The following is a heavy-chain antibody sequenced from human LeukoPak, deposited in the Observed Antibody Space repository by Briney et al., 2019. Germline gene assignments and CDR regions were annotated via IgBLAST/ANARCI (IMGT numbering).Heavy chain of an antibody. CDR3: ARVWPGVTGTQ. Sequence: PSETLSLTCTVSGGSISSYYWSWIRQPPGKGLEWIGYIYYSGSTNYNPSLKSRVTISVDTSKNQFSLKLSSVTAADTAVYYCARVWPGVTGTQWGQGTLVTVSS. V-gene: IGHV4-59*01. CDR2: IYYSGST. D-gene: IGHD6-19*01. CDR1: GGSISSYY. J-gene: IGHJ4*02.